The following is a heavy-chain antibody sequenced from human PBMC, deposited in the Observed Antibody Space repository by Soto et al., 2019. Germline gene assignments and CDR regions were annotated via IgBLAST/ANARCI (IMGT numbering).Heavy chain of an antibody. CDR2: INPNSGGT. Sequence: ASVKVSCKASGYTFTGYYMHWVRQAPGQGLEWMGWINPNSGGTNYAKKFQGWVTMTRDTSISTAYMELSRLRSDDTAVYYCARAPRRHYYGMDVWGQGTTVTVSS. J-gene: IGHJ6*02. CDR3: ARAPRRHYYGMDV. CDR1: GYTFTGYY. V-gene: IGHV1-2*04.